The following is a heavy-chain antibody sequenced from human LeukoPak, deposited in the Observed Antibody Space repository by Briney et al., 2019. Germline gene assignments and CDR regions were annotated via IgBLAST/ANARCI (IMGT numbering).Heavy chain of an antibody. V-gene: IGHV3-30*03. CDR3: ATLFGELLGMDY. CDR1: GFTFSSYG. CDR2: ISYDGSNK. J-gene: IGHJ4*02. D-gene: IGHD3-10*02. Sequence: GRSLRLSCAASGFTFSSYGMHWVRKAPGKGLEWVAVISYDGSNKYYADSVKGRFTISRDNSKNTLYLQMNSLRAEDTAVYYCATLFGELLGMDYWGQGTLVTVSS.